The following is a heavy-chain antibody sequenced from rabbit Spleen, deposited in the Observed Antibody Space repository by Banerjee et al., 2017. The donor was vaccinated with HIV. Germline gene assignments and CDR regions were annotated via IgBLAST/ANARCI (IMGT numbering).Heavy chain of an antibody. Sequence: QSLEESGGDLVKPGASLTLTCTASGVSFSANSYMCWVRQAPGKGLEWIACIDTGSSGFTYFASWAKGRFNISKTSSTTVTLQMTSLTAADTATYFCARDTSSSFSSYGLALWCPGTLVTVS. J-gene: IGHJ6*01. D-gene: IGHD1-1*01. CDR1: GVSFSANSY. CDR2: IDTGSSGFT. V-gene: IGHV1S40*01. CDR3: ARDTSSSFSSYGLAL.